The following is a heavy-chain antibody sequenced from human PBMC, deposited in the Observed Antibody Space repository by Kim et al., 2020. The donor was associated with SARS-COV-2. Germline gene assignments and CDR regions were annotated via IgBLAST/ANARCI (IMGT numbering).Heavy chain of an antibody. Sequence: GGSLRLSCAASGFTFTDYSMNWVRQAPGKGLEWVASISSSLTYKYYADSVKGRFAISRDNAQKSLSLQMDSLRAEDTAVYYCARDGGYCSVGTCDYYYY. V-gene: IGHV3-21*01. D-gene: IGHD2-15*01. CDR3: ARDGGYCSVGTCDYYYY. CDR1: GFTFTDYS. CDR2: ISSSLTYK. J-gene: IGHJ6*03.